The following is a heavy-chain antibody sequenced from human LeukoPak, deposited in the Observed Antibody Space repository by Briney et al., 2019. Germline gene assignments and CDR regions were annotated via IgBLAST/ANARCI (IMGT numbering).Heavy chain of an antibody. D-gene: IGHD2-15*01. V-gene: IGHV1-69*04. J-gene: IGHJ4*02. CDR3: ARALYCSGGSCYYYFDY. CDR1: VGTFSRYA. CDR2: IIPILGTS. Sequence: SVKVSCKASVGTFSRYAISWVRQAPGHGLEWMGRIIPILGTSNYAQKFQGRVTITADKSTSTAYIELSSLRSEDPAVYYCARALYCSGGSCYYYFDYWGQGTLVTVSS.